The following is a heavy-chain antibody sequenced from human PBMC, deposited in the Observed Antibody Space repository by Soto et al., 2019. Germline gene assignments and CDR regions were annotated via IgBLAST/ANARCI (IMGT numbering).Heavy chain of an antibody. CDR1: GGSISSYY. D-gene: IGHD6-13*01. V-gene: IGHV4-59*01. CDR2: IYYSGST. J-gene: IGHJ6*02. Sequence: SETLSLTCTVSGGSISSYYWSWIRQAPGKGLEWIGYIYYSGSTDYNPSLKSRVTISVDTSKTQFSLRLSSVTAADTAVYYCARGWSSSWYYYYGMDVWGQGTTVTVSS. CDR3: ARGWSSSWYYYYGMDV.